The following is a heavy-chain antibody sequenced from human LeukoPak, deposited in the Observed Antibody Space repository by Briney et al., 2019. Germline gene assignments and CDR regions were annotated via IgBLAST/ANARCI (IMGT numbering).Heavy chain of an antibody. CDR2: IYYSGST. V-gene: IGHV4-30-4*01. J-gene: IGHJ4*02. CDR1: GGSISSGDYY. D-gene: IGHD4-17*01. CDR3: ARAPRGYGDTYYFDY. Sequence: PSETLSLTCTVSGGSISSGDYYWSWIRQPPGKGLEWIGYIYYSGSTYYNPSLKSRVTISVDTSKNQFSLKLSSVTAADTAVYYCARAPRGYGDTYYFDYWGQGTLVTVSS.